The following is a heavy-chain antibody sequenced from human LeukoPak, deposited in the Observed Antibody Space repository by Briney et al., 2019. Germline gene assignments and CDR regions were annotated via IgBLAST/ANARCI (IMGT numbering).Heavy chain of an antibody. Sequence: SVKVSCKASGDTFSRNTISWVRQAPRQGLEWMGRSIPILDMANYAQKFQGRVTITADKSTCTAYMELSSLSSEDTAVYYCARDGGAALSLDIWGQGTMVTVSS. J-gene: IGHJ3*02. CDR3: ARDGGAALSLDI. CDR2: SIPILDMA. CDR1: GDTFSRNT. D-gene: IGHD3-16*01. V-gene: IGHV1-69*04.